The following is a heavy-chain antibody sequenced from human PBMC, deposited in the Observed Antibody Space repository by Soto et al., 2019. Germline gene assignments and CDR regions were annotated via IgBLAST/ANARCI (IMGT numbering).Heavy chain of an antibody. V-gene: IGHV4-59*01. CDR1: GGSISSYY. D-gene: IGHD1-20*01. Sequence: SETLSLTCTVSGGSISSYYWSWIRQPPGKGLEWIGYIYYSGSTNYNASLKSRVTISVDTSKNQFSLKLSSVTAADTAVYYCARNKYNWNPIDYWGQGTLVTVSS. CDR2: IYYSGST. J-gene: IGHJ4*02. CDR3: ARNKYNWNPIDY.